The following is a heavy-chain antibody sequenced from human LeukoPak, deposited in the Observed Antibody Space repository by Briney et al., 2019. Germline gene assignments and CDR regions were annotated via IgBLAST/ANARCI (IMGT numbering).Heavy chain of an antibody. D-gene: IGHD6-25*01. J-gene: IGHJ5*02. V-gene: IGHV5-51*01. Sequence: ESLKISFKGSGYSFTSYWIGWVRQMPGKGLEWMGIIYPGDSDTRYSPSFQGQVTISADKSISTAYLQWSSLRASDTAMYYCARSDSSASWFDPWGQGTLVTVSS. CDR3: ARSDSSASWFDP. CDR2: IYPGDSDT. CDR1: GYSFTSYW.